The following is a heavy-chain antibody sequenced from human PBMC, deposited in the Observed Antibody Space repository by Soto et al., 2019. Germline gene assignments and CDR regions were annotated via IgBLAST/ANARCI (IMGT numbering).Heavy chain of an antibody. CDR3: ARRKGYDSTTYYFDY. Sequence: SETLSLTCTVSGGSISSSTHYWGWIRQPPGKGLEWIGSVYYNGNMYYNPSLESRVTMSVDTSKNQFSLDLRSVTAADTAVYYCARRKGYDSTTYYFDYWGQGKLVTVSS. V-gene: IGHV4-39*01. J-gene: IGHJ4*02. D-gene: IGHD3-22*01. CDR1: GGSISSSTHY. CDR2: VYYNGNM.